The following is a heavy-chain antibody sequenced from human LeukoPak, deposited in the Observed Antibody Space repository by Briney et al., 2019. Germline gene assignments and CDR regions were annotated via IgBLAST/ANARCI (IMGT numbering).Heavy chain of an antibody. Sequence: PSETLSLTCTVSGGSISSYYWSWIRQPPGKGLEWIGYIYYSGSTNYNPSLKSRVTISADTSKNQFSLKLSSVTAADTAVYYCARGPYCSSTSCYSGAFDIWGQGTMVTVSS. CDR3: ARGPYCSSTSCYSGAFDI. V-gene: IGHV4-59*01. D-gene: IGHD2-2*02. CDR2: IYYSGST. CDR1: GGSISSYY. J-gene: IGHJ3*02.